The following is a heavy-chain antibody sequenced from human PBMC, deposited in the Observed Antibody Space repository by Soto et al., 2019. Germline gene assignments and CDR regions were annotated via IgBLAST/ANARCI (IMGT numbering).Heavy chain of an antibody. CDR3: ARGPSSSSDDAFDI. D-gene: IGHD6-6*01. J-gene: IGHJ3*02. CDR1: GYTFTSYD. V-gene: IGHV1-8*01. Sequence: GASVKVSCXASGYTFTSYDINWVRQATGQGLEWMGWMNPNSGNTGYAQKFQGRVTMTRNTSISTAYMELSSLRSEDTAVYYCARGPSSSSDDAFDIWGQGTMVTVSS. CDR2: MNPNSGNT.